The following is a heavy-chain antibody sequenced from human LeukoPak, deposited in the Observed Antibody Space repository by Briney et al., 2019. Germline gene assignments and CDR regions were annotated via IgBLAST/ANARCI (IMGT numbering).Heavy chain of an antibody. J-gene: IGHJ4*02. D-gene: IGHD1-26*01. CDR3: ARRGGSYSHSDF. V-gene: IGHV1-18*01. CDR1: GYTFTSYG. CDR2: VSTYNGNT. Sequence: ASVKVSCKASGYTFTSYGIIWVRRAPGQGLEWMGWVSTYNGNTDYAPKLQDRVTMTTDTSTSTAYVELRSLRSDDTAVYYCARRGGSYSHSDFWGQGTLVTVSS.